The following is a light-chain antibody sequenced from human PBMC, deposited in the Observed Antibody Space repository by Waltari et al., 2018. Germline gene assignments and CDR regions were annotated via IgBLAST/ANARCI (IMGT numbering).Light chain of an antibody. V-gene: IGKV1-27*01. J-gene: IGKJ1*01. CDR1: QGFSNY. Sequence: DIQMTKSPSSLSASVGDRVPITCRASQGFSNYLAWYQQKPGKVPKLLIYAASTLQSGVPSRFSGSGSGTDFTLTISSLQPEDVATYYCQKYNSAPRTFGQGTKVEIK. CDR2: AAS. CDR3: QKYNSAPRT.